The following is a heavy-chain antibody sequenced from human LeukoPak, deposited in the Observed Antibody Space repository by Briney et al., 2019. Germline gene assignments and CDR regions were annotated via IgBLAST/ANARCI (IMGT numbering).Heavy chain of an antibody. Sequence: GGSLRLSCAASGFTFSSYSMNWVRQAPGKGLEWVSSISSSSSYIYYADSVKGRFTISRDNAKNSLYLQMNSLRAEDTAVYYCARDQSGYSYGYLAFDIWGQGTMVTVSS. D-gene: IGHD5-18*01. CDR1: GFTFSSYS. CDR3: ARDQSGYSYGYLAFDI. CDR2: ISSSSSYI. J-gene: IGHJ3*02. V-gene: IGHV3-21*01.